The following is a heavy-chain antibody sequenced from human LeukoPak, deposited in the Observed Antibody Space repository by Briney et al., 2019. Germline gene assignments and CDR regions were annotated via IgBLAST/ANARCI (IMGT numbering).Heavy chain of an antibody. D-gene: IGHD5-18*01. CDR2: ISSSGSTI. CDR1: GFTFSSYE. V-gene: IGHV3-48*03. Sequence: KSGGSLRLSCAASGFTFSSYEMNWVRQAPGKGLEWVSYISSSGSTIYYADSVKGRFTISRDNAKNSLYLQMNSLRAEDTAVYYCARDMLSGYSYLIVSKLGMDVWGQGTTVTVSS. CDR3: ARDMLSGYSYLIVSKLGMDV. J-gene: IGHJ6*02.